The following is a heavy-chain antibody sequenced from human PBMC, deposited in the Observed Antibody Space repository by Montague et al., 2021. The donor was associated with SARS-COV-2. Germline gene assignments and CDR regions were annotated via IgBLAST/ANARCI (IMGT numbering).Heavy chain of an antibody. CDR2: IYDGGAV. D-gene: IGHD4-23*01. J-gene: IGHJ3*02. CDR1: GGSITGYY. Sequence: SETLSLTSTVSGGSITGYYWSWLRRSPGKGLEWIAYIYDGGAVNYNPSLGSRVTISTDTSKNQLPLKVNSVTAADTAVYYCVRDHPYGGPRGAYDIWGQGTVVTVSS. V-gene: IGHV4-59*01. CDR3: VRDHPYGGPRGAYDI.